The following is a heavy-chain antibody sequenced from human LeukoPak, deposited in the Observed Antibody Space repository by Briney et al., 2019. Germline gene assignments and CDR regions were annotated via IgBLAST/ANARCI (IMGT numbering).Heavy chain of an antibody. CDR1: GASISSADFF. V-gene: IGHV4-30-4*08. D-gene: IGHD2-15*01. CDR2: THYSGRT. CDR3: ARAYCSGNTCYGLDY. Sequence: PSQTLSLTCTVSGASISSADFFWSWIRQPPGKGPEWIRYTHYSGRTYYNPSLRIRLTISADTSKNQFSLRLSSVTAADTAVYYCARAYCSGNTCYGLDYWGQGTLVTVSS. J-gene: IGHJ4*02.